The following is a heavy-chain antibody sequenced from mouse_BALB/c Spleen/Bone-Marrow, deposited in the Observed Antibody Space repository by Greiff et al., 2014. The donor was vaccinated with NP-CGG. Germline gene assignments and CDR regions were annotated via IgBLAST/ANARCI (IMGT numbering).Heavy chain of an antibody. V-gene: IGHV1S22*01. Sequence: GNIYPGSGSTNYDEKFKSKATLTVDTSSSTAYMQXXXLTSEDSAVYYCTREGPTGTGGDYWGQGTTLTVSS. CDR3: TREGPTGTGGDY. D-gene: IGHD4-1*02. J-gene: IGHJ2*01. CDR2: IYPGSGST.